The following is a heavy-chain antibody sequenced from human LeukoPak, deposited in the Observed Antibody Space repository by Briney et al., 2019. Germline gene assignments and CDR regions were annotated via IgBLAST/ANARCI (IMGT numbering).Heavy chain of an antibody. CDR3: ARSLRAYYYGSGSYLGRDY. V-gene: IGHV1-2*02. CDR1: GYTFTGYY. J-gene: IGHJ4*02. Sequence: ASVKVSCKASGYTFTGYYMHWVRQAPGQGLEWMGWINPNSGGTNYAQKLQGRVTMTTDTSTSTAYMELRSLRSDDTAVYYCARSLRAYYYGSGSYLGRDYWGQGTLVTVSS. CDR2: INPNSGGT. D-gene: IGHD3-10*01.